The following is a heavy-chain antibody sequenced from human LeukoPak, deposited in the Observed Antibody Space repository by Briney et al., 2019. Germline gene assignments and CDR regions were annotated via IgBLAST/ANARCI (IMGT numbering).Heavy chain of an antibody. D-gene: IGHD2-2*01. Sequence: ASVKVSCTASGYTFTSYGISLVRQAPGQGLEWMGWISAYNGNTNYAQKLQGRVTMTTDTSTSTAYMELRSLRSDDTAVYYCARYCSSTSCGYYYYGMDVWGQGTTVTVSS. V-gene: IGHV1-18*01. J-gene: IGHJ6*02. CDR1: GYTFTSYG. CDR3: ARYCSSTSCGYYYYGMDV. CDR2: ISAYNGNT.